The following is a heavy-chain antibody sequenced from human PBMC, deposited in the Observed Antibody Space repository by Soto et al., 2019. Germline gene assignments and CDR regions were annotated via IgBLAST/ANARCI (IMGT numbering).Heavy chain of an antibody. V-gene: IGHV4-39*01. D-gene: IGHD3-16*02. Sequence: SETLSLTCTVSGGSISSSSYYWGWIRQPPGKGLEWIGSIYYSGSTYYNPSLKSRVTISVDTSKNQFSLKLSSVTAADTAVYYCARVTGLEYVWGSYRFSDYFDYWGQGTLVAVSS. CDR1: GGSISSSSYY. J-gene: IGHJ4*02. CDR2: IYYSGST. CDR3: ARVTGLEYVWGSYRFSDYFDY.